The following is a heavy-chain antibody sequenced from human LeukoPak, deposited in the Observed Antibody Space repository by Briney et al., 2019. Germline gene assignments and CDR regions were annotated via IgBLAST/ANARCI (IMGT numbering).Heavy chain of an antibody. D-gene: IGHD6-6*01. CDR2: ISGRGTNI. J-gene: IGHJ6*03. V-gene: IGHV3-21*01. Sequence: GGSLRLSCLASGVTFSSYNMNWVRQAPGKGLEWVSSISGRGTNIQYADSVKGRFTISRDNAKNSLYLQMNSLRAEDTAVYYCARGKGSSSLGYYYYYMDVWGKGTTVTVSS. CDR1: GVTFSSYN. CDR3: ARGKGSSSLGYYYYYMDV.